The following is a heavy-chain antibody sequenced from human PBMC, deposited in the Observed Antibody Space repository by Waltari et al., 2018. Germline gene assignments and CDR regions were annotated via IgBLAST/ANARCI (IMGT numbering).Heavy chain of an antibody. CDR3: ARLVQWGSYTLDY. J-gene: IGHJ4*02. D-gene: IGHD1-26*01. CDR2: IYHSGST. Sequence: QVQLQESGPGLVKPSETLSLTCAVSGYSISSGYYWGWIRQPPGKGLEWIGSIYHSGSTYYNPSLKSRVTISVDTSKNQFSLKLSSVTAADTAVYYCARLVQWGSYTLDYWGQGTLVTVSS. V-gene: IGHV4-38-2*01. CDR1: GYSISSGYY.